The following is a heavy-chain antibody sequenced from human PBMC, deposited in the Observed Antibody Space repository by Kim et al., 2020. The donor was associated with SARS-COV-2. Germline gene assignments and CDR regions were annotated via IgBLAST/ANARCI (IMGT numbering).Heavy chain of an antibody. CDR2: INPSGGST. CDR3: ARVGYYDSSSYYGMDV. V-gene: IGHV1-46*01. D-gene: IGHD3-22*01. CDR1: GYTFTSYY. Sequence: ASVKVSCKASGYTFTSYYMHWVRQAPGQGLEWMGIINPSGGSTSYAQKFQGRVTMTRDTSTSTVYMELSSLRSEDTAVYYCARVGYYDSSSYYGMDVWGQGTTVTVSS. J-gene: IGHJ6*02.